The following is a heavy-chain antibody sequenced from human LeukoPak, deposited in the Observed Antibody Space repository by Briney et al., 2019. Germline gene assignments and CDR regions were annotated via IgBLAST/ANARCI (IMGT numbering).Heavy chain of an antibody. Sequence: GGSLRLSCAASGFTFSSYSMNWVRQAPGKGLEWVSSISSSYSYIYYADSVKGRFTISRDNAKNSLYLQMNSLRAEDTAVYYYARDSNGGNSPFDYWGQGTLVTVSS. J-gene: IGHJ4*02. D-gene: IGHD2-21*02. CDR3: ARDSNGGNSPFDY. V-gene: IGHV3-21*01. CDR2: ISSSYSYI. CDR1: GFTFSSYS.